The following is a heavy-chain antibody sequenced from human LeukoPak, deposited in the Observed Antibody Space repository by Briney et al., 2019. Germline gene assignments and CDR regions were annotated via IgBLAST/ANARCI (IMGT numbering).Heavy chain of an antibody. J-gene: IGHJ4*02. CDR3: ARGASHDYKERGPAYYFDY. Sequence: SETLSLTCTVSGGSISGYYWNWIRQPPGKGLEWIGYIYYSGNTNYNPSLKSRVTVSLDTSKNQFSLKLSSVTAADTAVYYCARGASHDYKERGPAYYFDYWGQGTLVTVSS. CDR2: IYYSGNT. V-gene: IGHV4-59*01. D-gene: IGHD4-11*01. CDR1: GGSISGYY.